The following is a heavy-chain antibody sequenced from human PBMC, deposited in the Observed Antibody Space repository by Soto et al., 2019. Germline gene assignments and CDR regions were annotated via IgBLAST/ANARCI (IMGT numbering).Heavy chain of an antibody. V-gene: IGHV3-21*01. CDR1: GFSFSNDN. Sequence: GGSLRLSCAASGFSFSNDNMNWIRQAPGRGLEWVSSIISSGSFIYYADSVKGRFTISRDNDKNSLYLQMNSLRAEDTALYYCARVADYYDSSGYPTVVDWGQGTLVTVSS. CDR2: IISSGSFI. D-gene: IGHD3-22*01. J-gene: IGHJ4*02. CDR3: ARVADYYDSSGYPTVVD.